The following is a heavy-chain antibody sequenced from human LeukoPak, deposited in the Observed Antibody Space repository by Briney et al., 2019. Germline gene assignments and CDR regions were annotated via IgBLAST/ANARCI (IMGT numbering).Heavy chain of an antibody. CDR3: ARESVMVRGEGWFDP. CDR2: IYHSGST. Sequence: SQTLSLTCDVSGGSISSGGYSWSWIRQPPGKGLEWFGYIYHSGSTYYNPSLKSRVTISVDRSKNQFSLKLSSVTAADTAVYYCARESVMVRGEGWFDPWGQGTLVTVSS. D-gene: IGHD3-10*01. J-gene: IGHJ5*02. V-gene: IGHV4-30-2*01. CDR1: GGSISSGGYS.